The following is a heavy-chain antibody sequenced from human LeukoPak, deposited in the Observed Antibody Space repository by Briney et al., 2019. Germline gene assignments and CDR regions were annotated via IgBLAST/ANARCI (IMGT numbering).Heavy chain of an antibody. D-gene: IGHD3-16*02. V-gene: IGHV4-38-2*02. CDR2: IYHSGST. J-gene: IGHJ4*02. Sequence: PSETLSLTCTVSGYSISSGYYWGWIRQPPGKGLEWIGSIYHSGSTYYSPSLKSRVTLSVDTSKNQFSLRLSSVTAADTAVYYCARRTFGGVIAYWGQGTLVTVSS. CDR3: ARRTFGGVIAY. CDR1: GYSISSGYY.